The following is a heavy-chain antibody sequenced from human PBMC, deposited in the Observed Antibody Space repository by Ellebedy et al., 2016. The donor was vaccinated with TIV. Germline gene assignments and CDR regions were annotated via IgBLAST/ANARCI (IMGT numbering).Heavy chain of an antibody. CDR1: GFTFDDYA. Sequence: SLKISXAASGFTFDDYAMHWVRQAPGKGLEWVSGISWNSGSIGYADSVKGRFTISRDNAKNSLYLQMNSLRAEDTALYYCARDGLDYYYGMDVWGQGTTVTVSS. CDR2: ISWNSGSI. V-gene: IGHV3-9*01. CDR3: ARDGLDYYYGMDV. J-gene: IGHJ6*02.